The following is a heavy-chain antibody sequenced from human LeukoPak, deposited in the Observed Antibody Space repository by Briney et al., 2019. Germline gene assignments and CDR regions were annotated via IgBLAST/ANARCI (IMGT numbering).Heavy chain of an antibody. CDR3: ARGGSRHPSPGDY. D-gene: IGHD1-1*01. V-gene: IGHV3-7*03. CDR2: IKQDGSEK. J-gene: IGHJ4*02. Sequence: GGSLRLSCEASGFTFSSSWMSWVRQAPGKGLEWVANIKQDGSEKYFVGSVKGRFTISRDNAKNSVYLQMNSLRAEDTAVYYCARGGSRHPSPGDYWGQGTLVTVSS. CDR1: GFTFSSSW.